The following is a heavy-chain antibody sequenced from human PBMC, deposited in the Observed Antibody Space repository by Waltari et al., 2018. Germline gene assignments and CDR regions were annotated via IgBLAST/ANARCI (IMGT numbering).Heavy chain of an antibody. Sequence: QVQLVQSGAEVKKPGSSVKVSCKASGGTFSSYAISWVRQAPGQGLEWMGGSIPIFGTANYAQKFHGRVTITADESTSTAYMELSSLRSEDTAVYYCARAFWNEEPTATDYWGQGTLVTVSS. D-gene: IGHD1-1*01. CDR3: ARAFWNEEPTATDY. J-gene: IGHJ4*02. V-gene: IGHV1-69*13. CDR1: GGTFSSYA. CDR2: SIPIFGTA.